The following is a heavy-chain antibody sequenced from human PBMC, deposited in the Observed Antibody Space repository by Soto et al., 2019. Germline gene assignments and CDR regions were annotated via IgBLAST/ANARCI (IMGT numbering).Heavy chain of an antibody. CDR2: IYYSGST. CDR3: ARGVVRGVTRYWYFDL. J-gene: IGHJ2*01. D-gene: IGHD3-10*01. Sequence: LSLPCTVSGGSIRSGDYYWSGIRKPPGKGLEWIGYIYYSGSTYYNPSLKSRVTISVDTSKNQFSLKLSSVTAADTAVYYCARGVVRGVTRYWYFDLWGGGTLGTLSS. CDR1: GGSIRSGDYY. V-gene: IGHV4-30-4*01.